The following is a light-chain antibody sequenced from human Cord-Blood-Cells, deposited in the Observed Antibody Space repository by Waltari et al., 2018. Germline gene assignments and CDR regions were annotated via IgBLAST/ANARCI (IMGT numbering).Light chain of an antibody. J-gene: IGLJ3*02. Sequence: QSALTQPASVSGSPGQSITISCTGTSSDVGSYNLVSWYQQHPGKAPKLMIYEGSKRPSGVSNRFSGSKSGNTASLTISGLQAEDEADYYCCSYAGSSNWVFGG. CDR1: SSDVGSYNL. CDR3: CSYAGSSNWV. CDR2: EGS. V-gene: IGLV2-23*01.